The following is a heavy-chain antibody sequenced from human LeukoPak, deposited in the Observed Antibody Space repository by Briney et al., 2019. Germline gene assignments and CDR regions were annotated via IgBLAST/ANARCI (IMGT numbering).Heavy chain of an antibody. V-gene: IGHV1-2*02. CDR3: ARDRGYSSGWYVRFDY. Sequence: GASVKVSCKASGYTFTGYYMHWVRQAPGQGLEWMGWINPNSGGTNYAQKFQGRVTMTRDTSISTAYMELSRLRSDDTAVYYCARDRGYSSGWYVRFDYWGQGTLVTVSS. CDR2: INPNSGGT. CDR1: GYTFTGYY. J-gene: IGHJ4*02. D-gene: IGHD6-19*01.